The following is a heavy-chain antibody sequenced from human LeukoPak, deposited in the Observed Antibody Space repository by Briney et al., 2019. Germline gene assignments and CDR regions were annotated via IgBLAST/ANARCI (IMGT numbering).Heavy chain of an antibody. CDR1: GYSFTNYW. J-gene: IGHJ6*03. V-gene: IGHV5-51*01. D-gene: IGHD1-7*01. Sequence: GESLKISCKGSGYSFTNYWIGWVRQMPGKGLEWMGIIYPGDSDIRYSPSFQGQVTISADKSISTAYLQWSSLKASDTAMYYCARHNWNYVYYYYYMDVWGKGTTVTVSS. CDR2: IYPGDSDI. CDR3: ARHNWNYVYYYYYMDV.